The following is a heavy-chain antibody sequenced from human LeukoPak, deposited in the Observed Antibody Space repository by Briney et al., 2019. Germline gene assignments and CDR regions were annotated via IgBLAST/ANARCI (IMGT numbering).Heavy chain of an antibody. CDR3: AREDIVVVVAATLANNYYYGMDV. CDR1: GGTFSSYA. Sequence: SVKVSCKASGGTFSSYAISWVRQAPGQGLEWMGGIIPIFGTANYAQKFQGRVTITADESTSTAYMELSSLRSEDTAVYYCAREDIVVVVAATLANNYYYGMDVWGQGTTVTVSS. V-gene: IGHV1-69*13. J-gene: IGHJ6*02. D-gene: IGHD2-15*01. CDR2: IIPIFGTA.